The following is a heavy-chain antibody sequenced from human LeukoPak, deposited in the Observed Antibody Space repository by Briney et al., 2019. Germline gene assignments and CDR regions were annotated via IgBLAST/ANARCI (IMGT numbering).Heavy chain of an antibody. CDR3: ARDRGVDTDRPDAFDI. CDR2: INPSGGST. D-gene: IGHD5-18*01. V-gene: IGHV1-46*01. Sequence: ASVKVSCKASGYTFTSYYMHLVRQAPGQGLEWMGIINPSGGSTSYAQKFQGRVTMTRDASTSTVYMELSSLRSEDTAVYYCARDRGVDTDRPDAFDIWGQGTMVTVSS. J-gene: IGHJ3*02. CDR1: GYTFTSYY.